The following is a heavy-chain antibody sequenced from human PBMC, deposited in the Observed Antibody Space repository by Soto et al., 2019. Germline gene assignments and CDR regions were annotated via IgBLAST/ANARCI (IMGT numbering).Heavy chain of an antibody. CDR3: ARDGYYDFWYFDY. Sequence: GGSLRLSCAASGITFSTYAMHWVRQAPGKGLEWVANIKQDGSEKYYVDSVKGRFTISRDNAKNPLYLQMNSLRAEDTAVYYCARDGYYDFWYFDYWGQGTLVTVSS. V-gene: IGHV3-7*01. J-gene: IGHJ4*02. CDR2: IKQDGSEK. CDR1: GITFSTYA. D-gene: IGHD3-3*01.